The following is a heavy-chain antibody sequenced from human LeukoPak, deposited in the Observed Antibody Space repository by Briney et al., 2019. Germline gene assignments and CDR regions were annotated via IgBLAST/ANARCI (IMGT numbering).Heavy chain of an antibody. CDR1: GGTFSRYA. D-gene: IGHD3-16*01. CDR3: ARDNDSSDPPHFDY. V-gene: IGHV1-69*06. CDR2: IVPIFGTA. J-gene: IGHJ4*02. Sequence: ASVKVSCKASGGTFSRYAISWVRQAPGQGLEWMGGIVPIFGTANYAQKFRGRVTITADKSTRTAYMELSSLRSEDTAVYYCARDNDSSDPPHFDYWGKGTLVTVSS.